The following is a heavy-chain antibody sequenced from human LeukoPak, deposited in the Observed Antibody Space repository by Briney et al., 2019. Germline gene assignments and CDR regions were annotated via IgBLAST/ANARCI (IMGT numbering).Heavy chain of an antibody. CDR3: AGGVLHGGGNWFDP. D-gene: IGHD3-16*01. CDR1: GSTFTCYY. Sequence: ASVKVSCKTSGSTFTCYYMHWLRQAPGQGLEWMGRINPNSGGTYYSQKFRRRVTMTRDTSISTAYMELASLISDDTAVYYCAGGVLHGGGNWFDPWGQGTLVTVSS. CDR2: INPNSGGT. J-gene: IGHJ5*02. V-gene: IGHV1-2*06.